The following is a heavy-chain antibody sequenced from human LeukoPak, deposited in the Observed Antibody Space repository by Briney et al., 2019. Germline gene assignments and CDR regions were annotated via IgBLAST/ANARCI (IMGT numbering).Heavy chain of an antibody. CDR1: GGSFSGYY. J-gene: IGHJ5*02. CDR2: INHSGST. V-gene: IGHV4-34*01. CDR3: ARGGVVAATRRYNWFDP. Sequence: PSETLSLTCAVYGGSFSGYYWSWIRQPPGKGLEWIGEINHSGSTNYNPSLKSRVTISVDTSKNQFSLKLSSVTAADTAVYYCARGGVVAATRRYNWFDPWGQGTLVTVSS. D-gene: IGHD2-15*01.